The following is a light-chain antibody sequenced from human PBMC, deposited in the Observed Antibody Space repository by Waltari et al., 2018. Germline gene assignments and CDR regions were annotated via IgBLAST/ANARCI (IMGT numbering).Light chain of an antibody. CDR2: GAS. CDR1: QSVSRS. CDR3: QHYLRLPAT. Sequence: EIVLTQSPSTLSLSPGEKATLSCRASQSVSRSLAWYQQKPGQAPRLIIYGASSRDTGIPDRFSGGGSGTDFSLTISRLEPEDFAVYYCQHYLRLPATFDQGP. J-gene: IGKJ1*01. V-gene: IGKV3-20*01.